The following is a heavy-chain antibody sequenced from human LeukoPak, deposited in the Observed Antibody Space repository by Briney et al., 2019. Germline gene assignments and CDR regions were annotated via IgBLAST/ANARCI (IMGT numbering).Heavy chain of an antibody. D-gene: IGHD6-13*01. CDR3: ARVTGYMTEDYFDY. Sequence: PSETLSLTCTVSGGSISSYYWSWIRQPPGKGLEWIGYIYYSGSTNYNPSLKSRVTISVDTSKNPFSLRLSSVTAADTAVYYCARVTGYMTEDYFDYWGQGTLITVSS. V-gene: IGHV4-59*01. J-gene: IGHJ4*02. CDR1: GGSISSYY. CDR2: IYYSGST.